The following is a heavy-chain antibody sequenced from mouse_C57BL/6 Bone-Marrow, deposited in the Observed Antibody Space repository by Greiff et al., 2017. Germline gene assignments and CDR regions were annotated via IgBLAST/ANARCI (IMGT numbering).Heavy chain of an antibody. V-gene: IGHV1-4*01. CDR1: GYTFTSYT. J-gene: IGHJ2*01. Sequence: QVQLQQSGAELARPGASVKMSCKASGYTFTSYTMHWVKQRPGQGLEWIGYIYPSSGYTKYNQKFKDKATLTADKSSSTAYMQLSSLTSEDSAVYYGARASTVEGDYWGQGTTLTVSS. CDR2: IYPSSGYT. D-gene: IGHD1-1*01. CDR3: ARASTVEGDY.